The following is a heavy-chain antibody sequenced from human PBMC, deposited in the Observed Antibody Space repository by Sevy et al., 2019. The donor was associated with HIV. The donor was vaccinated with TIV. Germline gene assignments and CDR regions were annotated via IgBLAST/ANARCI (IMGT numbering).Heavy chain of an antibody. CDR2: ISYDGSNK. CDR3: AKGPTKGAADAFDI. J-gene: IGHJ3*02. CDR1: GFTFSSYG. V-gene: IGHV3-30*18. Sequence: GGSLRLSCAASGFTFSSYGMHWVRQAPGKGLEWVAVISYDGSNKYYADSVKGRFTISRDNSKNTLYLQMNSLRAEDTAVYYGAKGPTKGAADAFDIWGQGTMVTVSS. D-gene: IGHD1-26*01.